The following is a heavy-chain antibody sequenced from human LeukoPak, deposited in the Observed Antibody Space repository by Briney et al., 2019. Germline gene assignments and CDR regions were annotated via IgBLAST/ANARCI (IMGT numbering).Heavy chain of an antibody. CDR3: AKDYGDYGLGGAFDI. D-gene: IGHD4-17*01. CDR1: GFTFSSYS. J-gene: IGHJ3*02. V-gene: IGHV3-21*04. Sequence: GGSLRLSCAASGFTFSSYSMNWVRQAPGKGLEWVSSISSSSSYIYYADSVKGRFTISRDNAKNSLYLQMNSLRAEDTAVYYCAKDYGDYGLGGAFDIWGQGTMVTVSS. CDR2: ISSSSSYI.